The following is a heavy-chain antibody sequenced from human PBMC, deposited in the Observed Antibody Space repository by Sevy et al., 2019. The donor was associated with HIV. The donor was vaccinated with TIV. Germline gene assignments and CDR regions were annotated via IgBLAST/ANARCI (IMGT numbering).Heavy chain of an antibody. CDR3: AKDGGFGAYHYYGMDV. J-gene: IGHJ6*02. V-gene: IGHV3-23*01. D-gene: IGHD3-10*01. Sequence: GESLKISCAGSGFTFSRYAMNWVRQAPGKGLEWVSVISGSGGSAYYADSVKGRFTISRDNSKNTVYLEMNSLRAEDTAVYYCAKDGGFGAYHYYGMDVWGQGTTVTVSS. CDR2: ISGSGGSA. CDR1: GFTFSRYA.